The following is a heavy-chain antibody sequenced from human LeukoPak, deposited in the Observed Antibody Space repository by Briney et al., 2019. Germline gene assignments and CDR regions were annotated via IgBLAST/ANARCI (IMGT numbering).Heavy chain of an antibody. Sequence: SETLSLTCTVSGGSISSYYWSWIRQPPGKGLEWIGSIYYSGSTSYNPSLKSRVTISVDTSKNQFSLKLSSVTAADTAVYYCARDTTLGYCSGGSCPDYYYYGMDVWGQGTTVTVSS. CDR1: GGSISSYY. J-gene: IGHJ6*02. CDR2: IYYSGST. V-gene: IGHV4-59*12. CDR3: ARDTTLGYCSGGSCPDYYYYGMDV. D-gene: IGHD2-15*01.